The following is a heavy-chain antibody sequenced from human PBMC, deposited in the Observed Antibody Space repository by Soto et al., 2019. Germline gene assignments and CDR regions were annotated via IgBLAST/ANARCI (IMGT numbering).Heavy chain of an antibody. Sequence: QVRLQESGPGLVKPSETLSLTCTVSGGSISPSYWNWVRQPPGKRPEWIGCIYYTGNTHYNPSLKKRGPKTRGTSKNPFSLEPTPVTASDTAMYFCAAGLDHNKVGYWGQGTLVTVSS. D-gene: IGHD2-2*03. V-gene: IGHV4-59*08. CDR2: IYYTGNT. CDR3: AAGLDHNKVGY. CDR1: GGSISPSY. J-gene: IGHJ4*02.